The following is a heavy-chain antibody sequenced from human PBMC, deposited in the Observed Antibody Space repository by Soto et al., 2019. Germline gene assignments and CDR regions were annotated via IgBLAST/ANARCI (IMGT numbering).Heavy chain of an antibody. J-gene: IGHJ4*02. CDR3: VRQTGTLIDY. CDR1: GHTFTDYY. D-gene: IGHD1-1*01. Sequence: QVHLVQSGAEVKKPGASVKVSCKAPGHTFTDYYMHWVRQAPGQGLEWMGWINPSTGGTNYAQKFQGWVTMTRDTSISTAYMELRLRSDDTAVYYWVRQTGTLIDYWGQGTMVTVSS. V-gene: IGHV1-2*04. CDR2: INPSTGGT.